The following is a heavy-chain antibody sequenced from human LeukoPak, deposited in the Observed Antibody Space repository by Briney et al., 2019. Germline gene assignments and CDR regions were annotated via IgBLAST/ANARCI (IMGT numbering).Heavy chain of an antibody. J-gene: IGHJ4*02. CDR1: GFTFSSYG. CDR3: AKGLKYSSGWSLPDF. D-gene: IGHD6-19*01. V-gene: IGHV3-33*06. Sequence: GGSLRLSCAASGFTFSSYGMHWVRQAPGKGLEWVAVIWYDGSNKYHADSVKGRFTISRDNSKNTLHLQMNSLRAEDTAVYYCAKGLKYSSGWSLPDFWGQGTLVTVSS. CDR2: IWYDGSNK.